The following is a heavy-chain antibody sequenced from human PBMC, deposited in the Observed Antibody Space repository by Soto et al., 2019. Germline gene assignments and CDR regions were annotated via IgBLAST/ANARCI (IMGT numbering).Heavy chain of an antibody. J-gene: IGHJ5*02. Sequence: PGGSLRLSCAASGFTFSSYAMSWVRQAPGKGLEWVSAISGSGGSTYYADSVKGRFTISRDNSKNTLYLQMNSLRAEDTAVYYCAKGTSSSWYSWAFDPWGQGTLVTSPQ. V-gene: IGHV3-23*01. CDR1: GFTFSSYA. D-gene: IGHD6-13*01. CDR2: ISGSGGST. CDR3: AKGTSSSWYSWAFDP.